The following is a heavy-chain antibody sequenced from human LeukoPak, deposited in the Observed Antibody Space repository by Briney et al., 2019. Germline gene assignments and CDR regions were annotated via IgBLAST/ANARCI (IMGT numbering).Heavy chain of an antibody. CDR1: GDSVSSNSAA. Sequence: SQTFSLTCGISGDSVSSNSAAWNWIRQSPSRGLEWLGRTYYRSKWFINYAPSVKSRIVINPDTPKNQVSLQLNSVTPEDTAVYYCTRSDCSSGRCPGFDNWGQGTLVTVSS. D-gene: IGHD6-19*01. J-gene: IGHJ4*02. CDR3: TRSDCSSGRCPGFDN. V-gene: IGHV6-1*01. CDR2: TYYRSKWFI.